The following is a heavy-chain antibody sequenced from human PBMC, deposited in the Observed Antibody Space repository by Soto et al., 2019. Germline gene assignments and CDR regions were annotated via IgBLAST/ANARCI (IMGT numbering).Heavy chain of an antibody. CDR3: VKVSTFYDILTGYYSTNFFDP. Sequence: GGSLRLSCSASGFTFSEYSMHWVRQAPGKGLQYVSTISSDGDITYYADSVKGRFTISRDNSKNTLYLQMDSLRPEDTAVYYCVKVSTFYDILTGYYSTNFFDPWGQGTLVTVSS. D-gene: IGHD3-9*01. J-gene: IGHJ5*02. CDR1: GFTFSEYS. V-gene: IGHV3-64D*06. CDR2: ISSDGDIT.